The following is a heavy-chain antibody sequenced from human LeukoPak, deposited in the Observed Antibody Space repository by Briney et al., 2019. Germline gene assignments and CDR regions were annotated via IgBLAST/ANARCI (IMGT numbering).Heavy chain of an antibody. Sequence: ASVKVSCKASGYTFTRYGISWVRQAPGQGLEWMGWINPNNGNTNYVQKLQGRVTMTTDTSTSTAYMDLRSLRSDDTAVYYCARVGYDSSGRHRYAFDIWGQGTMVTVSS. V-gene: IGHV1-18*01. CDR2: INPNNGNT. CDR3: ARVGYDSSGRHRYAFDI. J-gene: IGHJ3*02. CDR1: GYTFTRYG. D-gene: IGHD3-22*01.